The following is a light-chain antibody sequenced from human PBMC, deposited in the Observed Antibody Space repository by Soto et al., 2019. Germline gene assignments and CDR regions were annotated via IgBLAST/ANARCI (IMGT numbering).Light chain of an antibody. CDR1: QSVSSY. Sequence: EIVMTQSPATLSVSPGERATLSCRASQSVSSYLAWFQQRPGQPPRLLIYDASTRATGIPVRFTGSGSGTECTLTISSLQSEDFGVYYCQQNKDWPGTFGQGTKVEIK. J-gene: IGKJ1*01. V-gene: IGKV3-15*01. CDR2: DAS. CDR3: QQNKDWPGT.